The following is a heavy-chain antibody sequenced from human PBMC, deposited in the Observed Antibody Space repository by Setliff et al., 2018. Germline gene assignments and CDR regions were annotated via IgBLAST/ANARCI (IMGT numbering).Heavy chain of an antibody. Sequence: ASVKVSCKASGYTFTSYAMHWVRQAPGQRLEWMGWINAGNGNTKYSQKFQGRVTITRDTSASTAYMELSSLRSEDTAVYYCATEKFPGDWGDYWGQGTLVTVS. CDR1: GYTFTSYA. J-gene: IGHJ4*02. V-gene: IGHV1-3*01. CDR2: INAGNGNT. D-gene: IGHD2-21*01. CDR3: ATEKFPGDWGDY.